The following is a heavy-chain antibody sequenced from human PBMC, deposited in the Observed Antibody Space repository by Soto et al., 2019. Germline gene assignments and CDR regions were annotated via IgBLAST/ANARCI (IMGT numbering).Heavy chain of an antibody. CDR1: GGTFSSYA. CDR3: AETRGITIFGVVPAAISYYYYGMDV. J-gene: IGHJ6*02. Sequence: SVKVSCKASGGTFSSYAISWVRQAPGQGLEWMGGIIPIFGTANYAQKFQGRVTITADESTSTAYMELSSLRSEDTAVYYCAETRGITIFGVVPAAISYYYYGMDVWGQGTTVTVS. CDR2: IIPIFGTA. V-gene: IGHV1-69*13. D-gene: IGHD3-3*01.